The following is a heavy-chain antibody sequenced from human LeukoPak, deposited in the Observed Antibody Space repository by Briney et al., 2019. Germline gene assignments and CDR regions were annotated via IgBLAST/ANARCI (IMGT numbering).Heavy chain of an antibody. Sequence: SETLSLTCAVSGYSISSGYYWGWIRQPPGKGLEWIGSIYHSGSTYYNPSLKSRVTISVDTSKNQFSLKLSSVTAADTAVYYCARLGVDYGGNKYFDCWGQGTLVTVSS. J-gene: IGHJ4*02. CDR1: GYSISSGYY. D-gene: IGHD4-23*01. CDR2: IYHSGST. V-gene: IGHV4-38-2*01. CDR3: ARLGVDYGGNKYFDC.